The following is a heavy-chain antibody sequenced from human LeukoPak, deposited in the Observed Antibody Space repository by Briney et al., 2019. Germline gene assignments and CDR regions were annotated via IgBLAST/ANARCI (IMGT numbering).Heavy chain of an antibody. CDR2: IYYSGST. J-gene: IGHJ3*02. CDR3: ARDPGDAFDI. Sequence: SETLSLTCTVSGGSVSSYYWSWIRQPPGKGLEWIGYIYYSGSTNYNPSLKSRVTISVDTSKNQFSLKLSSVTAADTAVYYCARDPGDAFDIWGQGTMVTVSS. CDR1: GGSVSSYY. V-gene: IGHV4-59*02.